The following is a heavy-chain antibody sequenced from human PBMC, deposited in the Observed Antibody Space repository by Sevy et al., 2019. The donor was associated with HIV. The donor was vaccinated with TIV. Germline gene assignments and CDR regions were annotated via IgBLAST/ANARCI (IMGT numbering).Heavy chain of an antibody. CDR2: IHASGST. CDR3: ARERGSNILTLGLDF. D-gene: IGHD3-9*01. J-gene: IGHJ4*02. Sequence: SETLSLTCTVSAGSISSDSYFWNWIRQPAGKGLEWIGRIHASGSTIYNPSLKSRVTMSVDKSKSQFSLGLTFVTAADSAVYFCARERGSNILTLGLDFWGQGSLVTVSS. V-gene: IGHV4-61*02. CDR1: AGSISSDSYF.